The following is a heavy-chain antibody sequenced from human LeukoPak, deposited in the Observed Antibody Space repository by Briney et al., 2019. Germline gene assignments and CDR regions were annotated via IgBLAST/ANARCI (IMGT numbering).Heavy chain of an antibody. CDR3: ARARVLGGGENFDY. V-gene: IGHV3-48*04. CDR2: ISGSSSTI. D-gene: IGHD2-8*02. CDR1: GFNFSRHT. J-gene: IGHJ4*02. Sequence: GGSLRLSCAASGFNFSRHTMNWVRQAPGKGLEWVSYISGSSSTIYYADSVKGRFTISGDNAKNSLYLQANSLRAEDTAMYYCARARVLGGGENFDYWGQGTLVTVSS.